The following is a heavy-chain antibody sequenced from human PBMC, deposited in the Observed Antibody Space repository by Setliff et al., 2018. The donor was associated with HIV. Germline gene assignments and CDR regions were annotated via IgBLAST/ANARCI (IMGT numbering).Heavy chain of an antibody. J-gene: IGHJ4*02. CDR3: ASGRVRQSRKFGGVIVLPPFDY. CDR1: GYSFTSYD. Sequence: ASVKVSCKASGYSFTSYDMYWVRQAPGQGLEWMGWMNPNSDGSNYAQNFQGRVSMTRDTSISTAYMELSRLRSDDTAVYYCASGRVRQSRKFGGVIVLPPFDYWGQGTLVTVSS. V-gene: IGHV1-2*02. CDR2: MNPNSDGS. D-gene: IGHD3-16*02.